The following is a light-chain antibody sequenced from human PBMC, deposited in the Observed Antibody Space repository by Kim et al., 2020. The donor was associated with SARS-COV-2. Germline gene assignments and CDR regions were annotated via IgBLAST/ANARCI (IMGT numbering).Light chain of an antibody. Sequence: GDRVTITFRASQSITTFLVWYQRKPGKAPKLLIYRTSTLESGVPSRFSGSGSGTEFTLTISSLQPDDFATYYCQQYNSYPETFGQGTKLEI. CDR1: QSITTF. CDR2: RTS. CDR3: QQYNSYPET. V-gene: IGKV1-5*03. J-gene: IGKJ2*01.